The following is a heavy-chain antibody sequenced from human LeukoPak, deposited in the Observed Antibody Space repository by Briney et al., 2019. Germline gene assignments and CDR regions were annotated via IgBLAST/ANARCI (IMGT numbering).Heavy chain of an antibody. V-gene: IGHV3-48*03. D-gene: IGHD2-2*01. CDR1: GFTFSSYE. J-gene: IGHJ6*02. CDR3: ATYCSSTSCYRTRYMDV. Sequence: GGSLRLSCAASGFTFSSYEMIWVRQAPGKGLEWLSYIGSSGSTKYYADSVKGRFTISRDNAENPLYLQMNSLRAEDTAVYYCATYCSSTSCYRTRYMDVWARGPRSPSP. CDR2: IGSSGSTK.